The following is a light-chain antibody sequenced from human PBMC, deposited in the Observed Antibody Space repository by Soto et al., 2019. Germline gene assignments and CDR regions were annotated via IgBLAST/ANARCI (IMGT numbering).Light chain of an antibody. CDR3: QQSYSTPYT. J-gene: IGKJ2*01. CDR2: VAS. Sequence: EIVLTQSPGTLSLSSGEGATLSCRASQSVDSNYLAWYQQRPGQAPRLLIYVASRRATGIPDRFSGSGSGTDFTLTISRLEPEDFAVYYCQQSYSTPYTFGQGTKLEIK. V-gene: IGKV3-20*01. CDR1: QSVDSNY.